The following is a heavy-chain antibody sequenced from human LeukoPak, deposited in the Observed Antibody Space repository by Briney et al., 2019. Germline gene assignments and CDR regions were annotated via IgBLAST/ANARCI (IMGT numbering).Heavy chain of an antibody. CDR1: GGSFSGYY. J-gene: IGHJ4*02. D-gene: IGHD5-18*01. CDR3: ARGLLYSYGYGWNY. CDR2: INHSGST. V-gene: IGHV4-34*01. Sequence: SETLSLTCAVYGGSFSGYYWSWIRQPPGKGLEWIGEINHSGSTNYIPSLKGRVTISVDTSKNQFSLKLSSVTAADTAVYYCARGLLYSYGYGWNYWGQGTLVTVSS.